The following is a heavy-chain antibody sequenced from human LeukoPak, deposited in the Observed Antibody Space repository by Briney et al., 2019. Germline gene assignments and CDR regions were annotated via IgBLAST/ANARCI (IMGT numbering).Heavy chain of an antibody. CDR1: GYSFNSYW. V-gene: IGHV5-51*01. CDR2: IYPGDSDT. Sequence: GESLKISCKGSGYSFNSYWIGWVRQMPGNGLEWMGIIYPGDSDTRYSPSFQGQVTISADKSISTAYLQWSSLKASDTAMYYCARLPGIVATIERYFDYWGQGTLVTVSS. CDR3: ARLPGIVATIERYFDY. D-gene: IGHD5-12*01. J-gene: IGHJ4*02.